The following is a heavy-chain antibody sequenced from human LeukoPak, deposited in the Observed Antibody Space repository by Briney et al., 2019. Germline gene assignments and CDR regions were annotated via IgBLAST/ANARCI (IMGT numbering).Heavy chain of an antibody. V-gene: IGHV6-1*01. CDR2: TYFRSKWYN. D-gene: IGHD2/OR15-2a*01. CDR3: ANFYLDN. Sequence: SQTLSLTCAISGDTVSSNSAAWNWIRQSPSSGLEWLGRTYFRSKWYNDYAESVKSRISINPDTSKNQFSLQLNSVNPEDTAVYYCANFYLDNWSQGSLVTVSS. J-gene: IGHJ4*02. CDR1: GDTVSSNSAA.